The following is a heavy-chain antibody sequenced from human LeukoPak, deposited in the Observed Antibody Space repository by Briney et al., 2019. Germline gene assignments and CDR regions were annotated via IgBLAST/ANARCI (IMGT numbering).Heavy chain of an antibody. Sequence: SETLSLTCTVSGGSISSYYWSLIRQPPGKGLEWIGYIYYSGSTNYNPSLKSRVTISVDTSKNQFSLKLSSVTAADTAVYYCARSPSWYYDSSGYYLPYWYFDLWGRGTLVTVSS. CDR1: GGSISSYY. CDR3: ARSPSWYYDSSGYYLPYWYFDL. D-gene: IGHD3-22*01. CDR2: IYYSGST. V-gene: IGHV4-59*01. J-gene: IGHJ2*01.